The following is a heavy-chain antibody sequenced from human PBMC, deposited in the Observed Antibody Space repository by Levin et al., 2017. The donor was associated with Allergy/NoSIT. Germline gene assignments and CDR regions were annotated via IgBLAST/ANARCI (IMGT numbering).Heavy chain of an antibody. CDR3: ARATVTTYSGAFDI. Sequence: GGSLRLSCAASGFTFSDYYMSWIRQAPGKGLEWVSYISSSSSYTNYGDSVKGRFTISRDNAKNSLYLQMNSLRAEDTAVYYCARATVTTYSGAFDIWGQGTMVTVSS. J-gene: IGHJ3*02. CDR2: ISSSSSYT. V-gene: IGHV3-11*05. CDR1: GFTFSDYY. D-gene: IGHD4-17*01.